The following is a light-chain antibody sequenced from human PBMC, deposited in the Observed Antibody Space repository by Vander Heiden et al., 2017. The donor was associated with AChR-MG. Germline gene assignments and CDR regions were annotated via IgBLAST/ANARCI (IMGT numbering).Light chain of an antibody. Sequence: IAFTQSPATLSLSPGERAALSCRASRRVSSNLAWYQQKPGQAPRLLIYDASNRATGIPARFSASGSWTDFTLTISSREPEDFAVYYCQQRSNWPRCTFGQGTKLEIK. CDR1: RRVSSN. J-gene: IGKJ2*02. CDR3: QQRSNWPRCT. V-gene: IGKV3-11*01. CDR2: DAS.